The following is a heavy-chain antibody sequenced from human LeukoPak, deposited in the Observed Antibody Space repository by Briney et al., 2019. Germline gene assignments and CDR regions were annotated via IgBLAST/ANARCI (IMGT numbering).Heavy chain of an antibody. CDR2: IWYDGSNK. CDR1: GFTFSSYG. Sequence: PGGSLRLSXAASGFTFSSYGMHWVRQAPGKGLEWVPVIWYDGSNKYYADSVKGRFTISRDNSKNTLYLQMNSLRGEDTAVYFCAKDEYSSSFFDYWGQGTLVTVSS. J-gene: IGHJ4*02. V-gene: IGHV3-33*06. CDR3: AKDEYSSSFFDY. D-gene: IGHD6-13*01.